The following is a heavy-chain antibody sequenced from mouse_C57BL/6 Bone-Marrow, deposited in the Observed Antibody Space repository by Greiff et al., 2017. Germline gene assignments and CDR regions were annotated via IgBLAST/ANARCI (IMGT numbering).Heavy chain of an antibody. CDR2: INPNNGGT. V-gene: IGHV1-26*01. J-gene: IGHJ2*01. Sequence: VQLQQSGPELVKPGASVKISCKASGYKFTDYYMNWVKQSHGKSLEWIGDINPNNGGTSYNQKFKGKATLTVDKSSSTAYMELRSLTSEDSAVYYCAKDYGSSFLYYFDYWGQGTTLTVSS. CDR3: AKDYGSSFLYYFDY. D-gene: IGHD1-1*01. CDR1: GYKFTDYY.